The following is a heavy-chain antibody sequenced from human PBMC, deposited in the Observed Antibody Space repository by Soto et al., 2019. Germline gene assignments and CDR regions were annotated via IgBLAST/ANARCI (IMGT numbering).Heavy chain of an antibody. Sequence: PSQTLSLTCVISGDSVNSNSVAWNWIRQSPSRGLEWLGRTSYRSRSYNNYAVSVRSRISIKSDTSRNQFSLQLKSVTPEDTAVYYCARAPVYYDKDSGMDVWGRGTTVTVSS. CDR1: GDSVNSNSVA. D-gene: IGHD3-16*01. J-gene: IGHJ6*02. CDR2: TSYRSRSYN. V-gene: IGHV6-1*01. CDR3: ARAPVYYDKDSGMDV.